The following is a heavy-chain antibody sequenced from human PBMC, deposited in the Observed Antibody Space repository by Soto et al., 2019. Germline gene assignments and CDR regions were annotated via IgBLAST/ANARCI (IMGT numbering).Heavy chain of an antibody. D-gene: IGHD4-17*01. CDR2: IRSKAYGGTT. CDR3: TRTTVDYYYYGMDV. Sequence: GGSLRLSCTASGFTFGDYAMSWVRQAPGKGLEWVGFIRSKAYGGTTEYAASVKGRFTISRDDSKSIAYLQMNSLKTEDTAVYYCTRTTVDYYYYGMDVWGQGTTVTVSS. J-gene: IGHJ6*02. V-gene: IGHV3-49*04. CDR1: GFTFGDYA.